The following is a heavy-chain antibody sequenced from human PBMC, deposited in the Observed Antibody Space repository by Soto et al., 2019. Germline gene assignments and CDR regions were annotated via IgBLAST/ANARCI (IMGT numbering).Heavy chain of an antibody. Sequence: SETLSLTCNVSGDSMTSPPYYWGWIRQPPGKGLEWIGTVYYSGATYYNPSLRGRLTVSADTSKNYFSLRPTSVTAADTAVFYCARQDDWFDIWGQGILGTGSS. CDR1: GDSMTSPPYY. CDR2: VYYSGAT. V-gene: IGHV4-39*01. J-gene: IGHJ5*02. CDR3: ARQDDWFDI.